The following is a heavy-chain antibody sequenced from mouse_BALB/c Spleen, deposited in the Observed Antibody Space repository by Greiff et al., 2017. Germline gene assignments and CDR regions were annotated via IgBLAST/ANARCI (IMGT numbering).Heavy chain of an antibody. CDR3: ARGYGNYVGFAY. D-gene: IGHD2-10*02. Sequence: QVQLQQSGAELVRPGSSVKISCKASGYAFSSYWMNWVKQRPGQGLEWIGQIYPGDGDTNYNGKFKGKATLTADKSSSTAYMQLSSLTSEDSAVYFCARGYGNYVGFAYWAKGLWSLSLQ. V-gene: IGHV1-80*01. J-gene: IGHJ3*01. CDR1: GYAFSSYW. CDR2: IYPGDGDT.